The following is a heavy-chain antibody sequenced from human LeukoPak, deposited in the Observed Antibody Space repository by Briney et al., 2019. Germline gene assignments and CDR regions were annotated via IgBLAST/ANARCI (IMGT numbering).Heavy chain of an antibody. CDR3: ARGFGTSNWFDP. V-gene: IGHV4-34*01. Sequence: PSETLSLTCAVYGGSFSGYYWSWIRQPPGKGLEWIGEINHSGSTNYNPSLKSRVTISVDTSKNQFSLKLSSVTAADTAVYYCARGFGTSNWFDPWGQGTLVTVSS. CDR2: INHSGST. CDR1: GGSFSGYY. J-gene: IGHJ5*02. D-gene: IGHD1-7*01.